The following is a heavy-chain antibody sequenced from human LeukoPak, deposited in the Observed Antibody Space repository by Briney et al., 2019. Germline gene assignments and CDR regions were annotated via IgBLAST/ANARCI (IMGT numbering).Heavy chain of an antibody. CDR3: GRGHYGPDY. D-gene: IGHD3-22*01. CDR2: IYADGSVA. V-gene: IGHV3-74*01. CDR1: GFTLSGRS. Sequence: GGSLRHSCAASGFTLSGRSMHWARQGSGRGLFWVSGIYADGSVAGYADSVKGRFTISRDNAKNMVYLQMNSLRAEDTAVYYCGRGHYGPDYWGQGTLVTVSS. J-gene: IGHJ4*02.